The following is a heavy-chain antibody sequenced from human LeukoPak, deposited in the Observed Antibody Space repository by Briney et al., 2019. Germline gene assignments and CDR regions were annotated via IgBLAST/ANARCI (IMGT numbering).Heavy chain of an antibody. CDR1: GFTFSNYA. V-gene: IGHV3-48*02. Sequence: GGSLRLSCAASGFTFSNYAMDWVRQAPGKGLEWVSYISSSSSTIYYADSVKGRFTISRDNAKNSLYLQMNSLRDEDTAVYYCAREYSSSSGSVSDYWGQGTLVTVSS. CDR3: AREYSSSSGSVSDY. CDR2: ISSSSSTI. J-gene: IGHJ4*02. D-gene: IGHD6-6*01.